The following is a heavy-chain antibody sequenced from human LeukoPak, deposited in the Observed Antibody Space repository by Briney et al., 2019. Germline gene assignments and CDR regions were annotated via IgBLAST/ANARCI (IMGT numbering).Heavy chain of an antibody. Sequence: PSETLSLTCTVSGGSISSGGYYWSWIRQPPGKGLEWIGYIYHSGSTYYNPSLKSRVTISVDRPKNQFSLKLSSVTAADTAVYYCARDRRLYSSSSGQDYWGQGTLVTVSS. CDR3: ARDRRLYSSSSGQDY. V-gene: IGHV4-30-2*01. CDR2: IYHSGST. D-gene: IGHD6-6*01. CDR1: GGSISSGGYY. J-gene: IGHJ4*02.